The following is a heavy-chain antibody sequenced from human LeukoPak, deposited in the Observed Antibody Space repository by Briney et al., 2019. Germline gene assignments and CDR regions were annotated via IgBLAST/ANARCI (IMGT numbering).Heavy chain of an antibody. CDR3: ARQTGSGLFILP. CDR2: IYYTGNT. D-gene: IGHD3/OR15-3a*01. CDR1: GVSISSSYSY. J-gene: IGHJ4*02. Sequence: SETLSLTCTVSGVSISSSYSYWGWLRQPPGMGLEWIGSIYYTGNTYYNASLKSQVSISIDTSKNQFSLKLTSVTAADTAVYYCARQTGSGLFILPGGQGTLVTVSS. V-gene: IGHV4-39*01.